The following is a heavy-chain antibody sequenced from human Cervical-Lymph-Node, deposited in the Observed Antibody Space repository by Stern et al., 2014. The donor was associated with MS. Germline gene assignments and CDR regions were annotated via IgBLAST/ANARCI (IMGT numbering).Heavy chain of an antibody. CDR1: GYTFTDYY. CDR3: ARASTTANNYYDGVDV. D-gene: IGHD1-1*01. V-gene: IGHV1-2*04. CDR2: INHNNGGK. J-gene: IGHJ6*02. Sequence: VQLVQSGAEVKNPGASVKVSCKASGYTFTDYYMQWMRQAPGQGLEWMGWINHNNGGKKSAQKFQGWVTMTRDTSTSTAYMELSRLRSDDTAIYYCARASTTANNYYDGVDVWGQGTTVTVTS.